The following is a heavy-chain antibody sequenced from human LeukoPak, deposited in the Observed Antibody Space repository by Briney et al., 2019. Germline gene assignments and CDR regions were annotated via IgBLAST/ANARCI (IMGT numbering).Heavy chain of an antibody. Sequence: NPGGSLRLSCAASGFTFSDYYMSWIRQAPGKGLEWVSSISSSGSTIYYADSVKGRFTISRDNAKNSLYLQMDSLRAEDTAVYYCAREVSLVFWSHYNWFDPWGQGTLVTVSS. CDR3: AREVSLVFWSHYNWFDP. CDR2: ISSSGSTI. D-gene: IGHD3-3*01. J-gene: IGHJ5*02. CDR1: GFTFSDYY. V-gene: IGHV3-11*01.